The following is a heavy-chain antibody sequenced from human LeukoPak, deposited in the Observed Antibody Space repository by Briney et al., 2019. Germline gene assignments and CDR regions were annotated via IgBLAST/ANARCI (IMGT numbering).Heavy chain of an antibody. CDR2: ISGSGSST. CDR1: GFTFSSYA. V-gene: IGHV3-23*01. Sequence: PGGSLRLSCAASGFTFSSYAMSWVRRAPGKGLEWVSAISGSGSSTYYAESVKGRFTISRDNSKNTLYVQMNSLRAEDTAEYYCAKDLSHCSGGSCYSAVDYWGQGTLVTVSS. CDR3: AKDLSHCSGGSCYSAVDY. D-gene: IGHD2-15*01. J-gene: IGHJ4*02.